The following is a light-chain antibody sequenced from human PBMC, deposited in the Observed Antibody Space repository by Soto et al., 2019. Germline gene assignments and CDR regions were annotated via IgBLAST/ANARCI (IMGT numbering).Light chain of an antibody. CDR1: QSVSRW. V-gene: IGKV1-5*01. CDR2: DVS. Sequence: DIQMTQSPSTLSASVGDRVTITCRASQSVSRWLAWYQQKPGKVPTVLIYDVSTLQSGVPSRFSGGGSGTEFTLTITSLQPADFATYYCQEYTTYSRTFGQGTKVEVK. CDR3: QEYTTYSRT. J-gene: IGKJ1*01.